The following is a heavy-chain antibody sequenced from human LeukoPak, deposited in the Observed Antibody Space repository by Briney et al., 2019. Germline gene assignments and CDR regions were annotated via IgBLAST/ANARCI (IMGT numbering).Heavy chain of an antibody. CDR1: GGSISSYY. CDR3: ASGTYSSSWYGGYFQH. J-gene: IGHJ1*01. V-gene: IGHV4-59*01. CDR2: IYYSGST. D-gene: IGHD6-13*01. Sequence: SETLSLICTVSGGSISSYYWSWIRQPPGKGLEWIGYIYYSGSTNYNPSLKSRVTISVDTSKNQFSLKLSSVTAADTAVYCCASGTYSSSWYGGYFQHWGQGTLVTVSS.